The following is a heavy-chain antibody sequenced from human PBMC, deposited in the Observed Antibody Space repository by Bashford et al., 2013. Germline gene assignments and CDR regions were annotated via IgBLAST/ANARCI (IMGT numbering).Heavy chain of an antibody. V-gene: IGHV1-18*01. CDR3: ARGGPYGDYVEVFFDS. CDR2: ISAYNGDT. CDR1: GYTFTNYG. Sequence: ASVKVSCKAFGYTFTNYGFCWVRQAPGQGLEWMGWISAYNGDTNYAQKLQGRVTMTTDTSTTTAYMELRNLRSDDTAVYHCARGGPYGDYVEVFFDSWGQGTLVTVSS. D-gene: IGHD4-17*01. J-gene: IGHJ4*02.